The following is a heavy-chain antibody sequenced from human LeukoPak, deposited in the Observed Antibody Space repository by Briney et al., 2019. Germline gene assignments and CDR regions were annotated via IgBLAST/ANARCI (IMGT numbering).Heavy chain of an antibody. CDR1: GGSISSYY. Sequence: PSETLFLTCTVSGGSISSYYWSWIRQPPGKGLEWVGYIYYSGSTNYNPSLKSRVTISVDTSKNQFSLKLSSVTAADTAVYYCASIRDYSNYGWFDPWGQGTLVTVSS. CDR2: IYYSGST. J-gene: IGHJ5*02. D-gene: IGHD4-11*01. CDR3: ASIRDYSNYGWFDP. V-gene: IGHV4-59*01.